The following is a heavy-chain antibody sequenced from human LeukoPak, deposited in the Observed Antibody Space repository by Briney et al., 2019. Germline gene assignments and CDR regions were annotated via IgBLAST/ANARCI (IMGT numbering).Heavy chain of an antibody. CDR3: AILGVGDRGVY. CDR2: IIPILGIA. V-gene: IGHV1-69*04. D-gene: IGHD2-21*02. Sequence: SVKVSCKASGGTFSSYAISWVRRAPGQGLEWMGRIIPILGIANYAQKFQGRVTITADKSTSTAYMELSSLRSEDTAVYYCAILGVGDRGVYWGQGTLVTVSS. CDR1: GGTFSSYA. J-gene: IGHJ4*02.